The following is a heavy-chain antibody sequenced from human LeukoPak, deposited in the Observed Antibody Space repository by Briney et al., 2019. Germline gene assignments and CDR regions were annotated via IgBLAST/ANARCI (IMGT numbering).Heavy chain of an antibody. J-gene: IGHJ4*02. CDR3: ARVLMVYASPFDY. V-gene: IGHV3-21*01. CDR1: GFTFSSYS. D-gene: IGHD2-8*01. CDR2: ISSSSSYI. Sequence: GGSLRLSCAASGFTFSSYSMNWVRQAPGKGLEWVSSISSSSSYIYYADSVKGRFTISRDNAKNSLYLQMNSLRAEDTAVYYCARVLMVYASPFDYWGQGTLVTVSS.